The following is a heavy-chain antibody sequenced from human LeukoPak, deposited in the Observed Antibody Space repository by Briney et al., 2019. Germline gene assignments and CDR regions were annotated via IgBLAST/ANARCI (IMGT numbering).Heavy chain of an antibody. CDR2: ISWNSGSI. D-gene: IGHD6-13*01. V-gene: IGHV3-9*03. CDR3: AKAAGAAGPYYFDY. Sequence: GGSLRLSCAASGFTFDDYATHWVRQAPGKGLEWVSGISWNSGSIGYADSVKGRFTISRDNAKNSLYLQMNSLGAEDMALYYCAKAAGAAGPYYFDYWGQGTLVTVSS. J-gene: IGHJ4*02. CDR1: GFTFDDYA.